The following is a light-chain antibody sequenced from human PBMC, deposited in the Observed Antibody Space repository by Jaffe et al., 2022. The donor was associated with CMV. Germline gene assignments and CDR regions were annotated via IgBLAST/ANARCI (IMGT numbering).Light chain of an antibody. V-gene: IGKV1-5*03. CDR3: QQYSVYST. CDR1: QSIGAW. J-gene: IGKJ1*01. CDR2: KAS. Sequence: DIQMTQSPSTLSASVGDRVTVTCRASQSIGAWLAWYQAKPGKAPKLLIQKASSLQSGVPSRFSGSGSGTEFTLTISSLQPDDFATYYCQQYSVYSTFGQGTKVETK.